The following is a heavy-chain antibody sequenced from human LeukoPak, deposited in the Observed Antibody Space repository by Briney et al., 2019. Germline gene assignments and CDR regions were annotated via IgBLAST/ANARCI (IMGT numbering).Heavy chain of an antibody. CDR2: IKQDGSEK. Sequence: GGSLRLSCAASGFTFSSYWMSWFRQAPGKGLEWVANIKQDGSEKYYVDSVKGRFTISRDNAKNSLYLQMNSLRAEDTAVYYCARVLQYPYYYMDVWGKGTTVTVSS. CDR3: ARVLQYPYYYMDV. CDR1: GFTFSSYW. J-gene: IGHJ6*03. D-gene: IGHD4-11*01. V-gene: IGHV3-7*01.